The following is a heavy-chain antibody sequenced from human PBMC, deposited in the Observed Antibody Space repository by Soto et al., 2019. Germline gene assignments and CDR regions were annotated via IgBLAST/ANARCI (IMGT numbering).Heavy chain of an antibody. J-gene: IGHJ4*02. CDR2: ISSTTNYI. CDR3: ARESEDLTSNFDY. CDR1: GFIFTRYS. Sequence: GGSLRLSGAASGFIFTRYSMHWVRQAPGKGLEWVSSISSTTNYIYYGDSMKGRFTISRDNAKNSLYLEMNSLRAEDTAVYYCARESEDLTSNFDYWGQGTLVTVSS. V-gene: IGHV3-21*06.